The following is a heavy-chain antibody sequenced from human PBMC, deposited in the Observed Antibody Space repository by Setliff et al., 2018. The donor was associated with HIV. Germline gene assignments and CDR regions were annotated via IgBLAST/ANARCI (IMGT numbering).Heavy chain of an antibody. Sequence: SETLSLTCAVYGGSFSSYYWSWIRQPPGKGLEWIGEINHSGSTYYSPSLNSRFTISVDTSKNQFSLKLNSVTAADTAVYYCARLAIPAATTDYWGQGTLVTVSS. V-gene: IGHV4-34*01. CDR1: GGSFSSYY. D-gene: IGHD2-2*01. J-gene: IGHJ4*02. CDR3: ARLAIPAATTDY. CDR2: INHSGST.